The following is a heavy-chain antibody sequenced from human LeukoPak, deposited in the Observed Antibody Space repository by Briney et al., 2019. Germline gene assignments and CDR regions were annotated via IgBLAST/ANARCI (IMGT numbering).Heavy chain of an antibody. CDR1: GFTFSSYA. D-gene: IGHD6-19*01. Sequence: GGSLRLSCAASGFTFSSYAMHWGRQAPGKGLEWVAVISYDGSNKYYADSVKGRFTISRDNSKSTLYLQMNSLRAEDTAVYYCAREASGWYGGLGMDVWGKGTTVTVSS. V-gene: IGHV3-30*04. CDR3: AREASGWYGGLGMDV. CDR2: ISYDGSNK. J-gene: IGHJ6*03.